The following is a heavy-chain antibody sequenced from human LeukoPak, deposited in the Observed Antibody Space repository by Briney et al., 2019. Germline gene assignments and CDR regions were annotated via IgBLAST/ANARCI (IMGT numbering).Heavy chain of an antibody. Sequence: SETLSLTCAVSGSSISSSNWWSWVRQPPGKGLEWIGEIYHSGSTNYNPSLKSRVTISVDKSKNQFPLKLSSVTAADTAVYYCARDVDWYSSSWYGNWGQGTLVTVSS. V-gene: IGHV4-4*02. CDR2: IYHSGST. CDR1: GSSISSSNW. J-gene: IGHJ4*02. D-gene: IGHD6-13*01. CDR3: ARDVDWYSSSWYGN.